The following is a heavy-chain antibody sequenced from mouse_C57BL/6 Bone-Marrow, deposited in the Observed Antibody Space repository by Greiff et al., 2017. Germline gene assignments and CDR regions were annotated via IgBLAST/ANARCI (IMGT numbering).Heavy chain of an antibody. J-gene: IGHJ1*03. V-gene: IGHV14-1*01. CDR2: IDPEDGDT. CDR1: GFNIKDYY. CDR3: TTYGSSFYWYFDV. Sequence: EVKLKQSGAELVRPGASVKLSCTASGFNIKDYYMHWVKQRPEQGLEWIGRIDPEDGDTEYAPKFQGKATMTADTSSNTAYLQLSSLTSEDTAVYYCTTYGSSFYWYFDVWGTGTTVTVSS. D-gene: IGHD1-1*01.